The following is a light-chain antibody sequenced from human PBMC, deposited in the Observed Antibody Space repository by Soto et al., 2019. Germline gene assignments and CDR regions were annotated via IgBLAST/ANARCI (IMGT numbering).Light chain of an antibody. Sequence: QSALTQPPSASGSPGQSVTISCTGTSSDVGGYNFVSWYQQHPGKAPKLMIYEVSKRPSGVPDRFSGSKSGNAASLTVSGRQAEDEADYYCSSYAGSKNFVFGGGTKLTVL. CDR3: SSYAGSKNFV. CDR1: SSDVGGYNF. CDR2: EVS. J-gene: IGLJ2*01. V-gene: IGLV2-8*01.